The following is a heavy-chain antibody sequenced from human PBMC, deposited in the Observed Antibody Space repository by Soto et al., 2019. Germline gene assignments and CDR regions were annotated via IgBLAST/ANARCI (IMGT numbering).Heavy chain of an antibody. CDR1: GYTFSSYG. D-gene: IGHD2-2*01. Sequence: QVRLVQSAAEVKKPGASVKVSCKASGYTFSSYGISWVRQAPGQGLEWMGWISGYNGNTNFAQNLQGRVTMTTDTPTGTAGXXXRXXASADTAAYDCARIADCSITTRSFPSRFHIRGYHYYYGMDVWGQGTTVTVSS. CDR2: ISGYNGNT. V-gene: IGHV1-18*01. J-gene: IGHJ6*02. CDR3: ARIADCSITTRSFPSRFHIRGYHYYYGMDV.